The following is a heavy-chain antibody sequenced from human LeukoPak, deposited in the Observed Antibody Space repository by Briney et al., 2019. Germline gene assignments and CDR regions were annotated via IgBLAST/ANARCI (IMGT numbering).Heavy chain of an antibody. V-gene: IGHV3-23*01. CDR1: RFTFSSYG. CDR2: ISGRGENA. D-gene: IGHD5-12*01. CDR3: TKGGPLQWLRFDY. J-gene: IGHJ4*02. Sequence: GGSLRLSCSVSRFTFSSYGMHWVRQAPGKGLEWVAGISGRGENAYYADSVKGRFTISRDNSKSTLYLQMNSLRGDDTALYYCTKGGPLQWLRFDYWGQGILVTVSS.